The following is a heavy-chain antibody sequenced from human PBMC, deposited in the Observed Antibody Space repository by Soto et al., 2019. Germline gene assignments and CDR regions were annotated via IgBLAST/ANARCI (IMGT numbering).Heavy chain of an antibody. V-gene: IGHV4-34*01. J-gene: IGHJ2*01. CDR2: INDRGSI. CDR1: GGSFSGYY. CDR3: ARESHDILAGPPWVWYFDL. D-gene: IGHD3-9*01. Sequence: QVQLQQWGAGPLRPLETLSLTCGVSGGSFSGYYWAWIRQSPGKGLEWIGEINDRGSINYNPYLKSRDSISVDTSKNHYSLNLRSVTAADTAVYYCARESHDILAGPPWVWYFDLWGRGTLVTVSS.